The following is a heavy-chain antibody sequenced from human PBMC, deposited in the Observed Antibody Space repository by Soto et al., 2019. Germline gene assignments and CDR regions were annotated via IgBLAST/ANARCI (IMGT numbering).Heavy chain of an antibody. Sequence: QVQLQQWGAGLLKPSETLSLTCAFYGGSFSGYYLSWIRQPPGKGLEWIGEINHSGSTNYNPSLKSRVTISLDTSKSQISLKVRYVTAADTAVYYCARDGGSYYDAVDYWGQGTQVIVSS. D-gene: IGHD1-26*01. V-gene: IGHV4-34*01. CDR1: GGSFSGYY. J-gene: IGHJ4*02. CDR2: INHSGST. CDR3: ARDGGSYYDAVDY.